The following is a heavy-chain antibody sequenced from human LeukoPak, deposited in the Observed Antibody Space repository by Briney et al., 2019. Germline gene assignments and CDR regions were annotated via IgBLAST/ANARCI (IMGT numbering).Heavy chain of an antibody. Sequence: PSETLSLTCTVSGGSLSSSSYYWGWIRQPPGRGLEWIGSIYYSGSTYYNPSLKSRVTISVDTSKNQFSLKLSSVTAADTAVYYCVQRFNYDYVWGSYRWGQGTLVTVSS. CDR1: GGSLSSSSYY. CDR2: IYYSGST. J-gene: IGHJ4*02. CDR3: VQRFNYDYVWGSYR. D-gene: IGHD3-16*02. V-gene: IGHV4-39*07.